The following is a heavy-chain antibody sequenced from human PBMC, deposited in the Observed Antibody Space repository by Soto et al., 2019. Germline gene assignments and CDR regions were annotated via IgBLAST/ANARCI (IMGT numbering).Heavy chain of an antibody. J-gene: IGHJ6*02. CDR3: ARGPGYYAHQSWYYGMDV. Sequence: QVQLVQSGAEVKKPGSSVKVSCKASGGTFSSYAISWVRQAPGQGLEWMGGIIPIFGTANYAQKFQGRVTITADEXTXTAXMELSSRRSEDTAVYYCARGPGYYAHQSWYYGMDVWGQGTTVTVSS. V-gene: IGHV1-69*12. CDR2: IIPIFGTA. CDR1: GGTFSSYA. D-gene: IGHD1-26*01.